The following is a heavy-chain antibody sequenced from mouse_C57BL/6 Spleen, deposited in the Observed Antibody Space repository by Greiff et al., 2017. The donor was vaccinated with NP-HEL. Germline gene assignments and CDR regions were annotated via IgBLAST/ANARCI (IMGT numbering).Heavy chain of an antibody. Sequence: VQLQQPGAELVRPGSSVKLSCKASGYTFTSYWMDWVKQRPGQGLEWIGNIYPSDSETHYNQKFKDKATLTVDKSSSTAYMQLSSLTSEDSAVYYCARRITTVVPYFDYWGQGTTLTVSS. CDR3: ARRITTVVPYFDY. CDR1: GYTFTSYW. CDR2: IYPSDSET. D-gene: IGHD1-1*01. J-gene: IGHJ2*01. V-gene: IGHV1-61*01.